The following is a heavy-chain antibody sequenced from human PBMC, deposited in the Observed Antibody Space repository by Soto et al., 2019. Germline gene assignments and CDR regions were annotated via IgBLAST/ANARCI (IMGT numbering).Heavy chain of an antibody. CDR2: IRSKANSYAT. CDR1: GFTFSGSA. D-gene: IGHD2-2*03. J-gene: IGHJ5*02. V-gene: IGHV3-73*01. Sequence: PGGSLRLSCAASGFTFSGSAMHWVRQASGKGLEWVGRIRSKANSYATAYAASVKGRFTISRDDSKNTAYLQMNSLKTEDTAVYYCTRPHGYCSSTSCYRVPLGLDPWGQGTLVTVSS. CDR3: TRPHGYCSSTSCYRVPLGLDP.